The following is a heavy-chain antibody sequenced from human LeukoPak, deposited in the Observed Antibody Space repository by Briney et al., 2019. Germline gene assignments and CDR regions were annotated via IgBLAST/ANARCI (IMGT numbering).Heavy chain of an antibody. Sequence: SETLSLTCTVSGGSISSGGYYWSWIRQHPGKGLEWIGYIYYSGSTYYNPSLKSRVTISVDTSKNQFSLKLSSVTAADTAVYYCARGGVTVTTEEWGLDYWGQGTRSPSPQ. CDR3: ARGGVTVTTEEWGLDY. CDR2: IYYSGST. J-gene: IGHJ4*02. CDR1: GGSISSGGYY. D-gene: IGHD4-17*01. V-gene: IGHV4-31*03.